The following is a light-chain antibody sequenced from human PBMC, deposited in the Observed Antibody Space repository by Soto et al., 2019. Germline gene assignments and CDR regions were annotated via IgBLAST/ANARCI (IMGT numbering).Light chain of an antibody. CDR3: QHYNIYPLT. V-gene: IGKV1D-16*01. J-gene: IGKJ4*01. CDR1: QDINSY. Sequence: DVQMTQSPSSLSASVGDRVTITCRASQDINSYLAWYQQKPGNAPKSLIYAASSLQTGVPSRFSGSESGTDFTLNINNLQPEDSATYYCQHYNIYPLTFGGGNKVEIK. CDR2: AAS.